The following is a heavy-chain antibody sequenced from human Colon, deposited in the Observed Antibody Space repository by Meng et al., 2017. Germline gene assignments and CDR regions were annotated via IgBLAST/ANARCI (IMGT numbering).Heavy chain of an antibody. CDR2: ISWNSGSI. J-gene: IGHJ4*02. CDR3: AKDTGPTVTTVVVDY. Sequence: SLKISCAASGFTFDDYAMHWVRQAPGKGLEWVSGISWNSGSIGYADSVKGRFTISRDNAKNSLYLQMNSLRAEDTALYYCAKDTGPTVTTVVVDYWDQGTLVTFSS. CDR1: GFTFDDYA. V-gene: IGHV3-9*01. D-gene: IGHD4-17*01.